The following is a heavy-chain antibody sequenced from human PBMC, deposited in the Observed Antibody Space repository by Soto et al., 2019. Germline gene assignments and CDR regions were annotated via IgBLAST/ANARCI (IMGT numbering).Heavy chain of an antibody. CDR3: ARLLTY. D-gene: IGHD7-27*01. Sequence: QLQLQESGPGLVKPSETLSLTCTVSGGSINSSDYYWGWIRQPPGKGQEWIGSVFYGGNTYYNPSLKRRVSISVDTSQNQFSLNLSSVTAADTAVYYCARLLTYWGQGTLVPVSS. CDR2: VFYGGNT. V-gene: IGHV4-39*01. CDR1: GGSINSSDYY. J-gene: IGHJ4*02.